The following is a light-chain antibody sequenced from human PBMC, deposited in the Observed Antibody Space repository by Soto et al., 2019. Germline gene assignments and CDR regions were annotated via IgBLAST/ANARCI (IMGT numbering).Light chain of an antibody. J-gene: IGKJ5*01. CDR2: AAS. CDR1: QDISNS. CDR3: QQYRSYPPT. V-gene: IGKV1-16*02. Sequence: DIQMTQSPSSLSASVGYRVTITCRASQDISNSLAWFQQKPGQAPKSLIYAASILQSGVPSKFSGSGSGTDFTLTISSLQPEDFATYYCQQYRSYPPTFGQGTRLEIK.